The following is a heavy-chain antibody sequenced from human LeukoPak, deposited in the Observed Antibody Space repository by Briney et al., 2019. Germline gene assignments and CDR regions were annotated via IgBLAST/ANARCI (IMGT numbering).Heavy chain of an antibody. Sequence: GRSLRLSCAASGFTFSSYDMHWVRQAPGKGLEWVAVISYDGSNKYYADSVKGRFTISRDNSKNTLYLQMNSLRAEDTAVYYCAGAAAANFWFDPWGQGTLVTVSS. V-gene: IGHV3-30*03. J-gene: IGHJ5*02. CDR1: GFTFSSYD. CDR2: ISYDGSNK. D-gene: IGHD6-13*01. CDR3: AGAAAANFWFDP.